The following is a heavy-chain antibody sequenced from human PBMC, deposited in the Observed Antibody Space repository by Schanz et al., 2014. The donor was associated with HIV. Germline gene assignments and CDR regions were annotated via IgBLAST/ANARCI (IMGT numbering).Heavy chain of an antibody. J-gene: IGHJ6*02. V-gene: IGHV3-33*01. CDR2: IWYDGSHT. CDR3: ARASRIAAADRDPRRHYYYGMDV. CDR1: GFTFSTYG. D-gene: IGHD6-13*01. Sequence: QVQLVESGGRVVQPGRSLRLSCAASGFTFSTYGMHWVRQAQGKGPEWVAVIWYDGSHTYYADSVKGRFTISRDNSKNTLYLEMISLRDEDTGVYYCARASRIAAADRDPRRHYYYGMDVWGQGTTVTVSS.